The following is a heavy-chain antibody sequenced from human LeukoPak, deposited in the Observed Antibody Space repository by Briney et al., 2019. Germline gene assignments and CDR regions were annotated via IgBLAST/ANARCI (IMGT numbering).Heavy chain of an antibody. V-gene: IGHV4-39*07. D-gene: IGHD1-14*01. J-gene: IGHJ6*03. CDR3: ARGARSHHHLYYYYYYYMDV. CDR1: GGSINSSSYY. Sequence: PSETLSLTCTVSGGSINSSSYYWGWIRQPPGKGLEWIGSIYYSGSTYYNPSLKSRVTISVDTSKNQFSLKLSSVTAADTAVYYCARGARSHHHLYYYYYYYMDVWGKGTTVTVSS. CDR2: IYYSGST.